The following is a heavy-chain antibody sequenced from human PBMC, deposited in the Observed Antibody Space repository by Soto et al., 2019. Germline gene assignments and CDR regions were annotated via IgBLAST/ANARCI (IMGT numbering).Heavy chain of an antibody. J-gene: IGHJ6*02. Sequence: SVKVSCKASGGTFSSYAISWVRQAPGQGLEWMGGIIPIFGTANYAQKFQGRVTITADKSTSTAYMELSSLRSEDTAVYYCASSYDFWSGYYEYYYYGMDVWGQGTTVTVSS. CDR3: ASSYDFWSGYYEYYYYGMDV. CDR2: IIPIFGTA. CDR1: GGTFSSYA. D-gene: IGHD3-3*01. V-gene: IGHV1-69*06.